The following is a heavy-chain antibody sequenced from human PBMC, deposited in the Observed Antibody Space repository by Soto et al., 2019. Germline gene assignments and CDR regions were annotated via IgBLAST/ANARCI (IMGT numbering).Heavy chain of an antibody. V-gene: IGHV4-31*03. CDR2: IYYSGST. Sequence: SETLSLTCTVSGGSISSGGYYWSWIRQHPGKGLEWIGYIYYSGSTYYNPSLKSRVTISVDTSKNQFSLKLSSVTAADTAVYYCARGVLWFGTLYYMDVWGKGTKVTVSS. CDR1: GGSISSGGYY. CDR3: ARGVLWFGTLYYMDV. J-gene: IGHJ6*03. D-gene: IGHD3-10*01.